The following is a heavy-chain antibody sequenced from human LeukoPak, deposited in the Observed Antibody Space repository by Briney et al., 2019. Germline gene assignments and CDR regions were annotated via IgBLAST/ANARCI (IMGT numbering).Heavy chain of an antibody. J-gene: IGHJ4*02. CDR2: FYYGGST. CDR3: ARQSEGFDY. Sequence: SETLSLTCTVSGGSISNYYWNWIRQPPGKGLEGIGYFYYGGSTDYSPSLKSRVTISVDTSKNQYSLELRSVTAADTAVYYCARQSEGFDYWGQGTLVTVSS. CDR1: GGSISNYY. V-gene: IGHV4-59*08.